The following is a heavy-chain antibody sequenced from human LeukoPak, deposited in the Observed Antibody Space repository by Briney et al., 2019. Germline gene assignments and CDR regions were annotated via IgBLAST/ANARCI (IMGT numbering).Heavy chain of an antibody. J-gene: IGHJ4*02. V-gene: IGHV3-74*01. Sequence: PGGSLRLSCAASGFTFSSYWMHWVRQAPGKGLVWVSRINSDGSSTNYADSVKGRFTISRDNAKNTQSLQMSTLRAEDTAVYYCLGYCSGGRCYSGGHWGQGTLVTVSS. CDR3: LGYCSGGRCYSGGH. CDR1: GFTFSSYW. D-gene: IGHD2-15*01. CDR2: INSDGSST.